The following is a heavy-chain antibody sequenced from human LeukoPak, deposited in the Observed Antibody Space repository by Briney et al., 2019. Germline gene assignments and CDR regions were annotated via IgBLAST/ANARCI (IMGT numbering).Heavy chain of an antibody. D-gene: IGHD3-3*01. J-gene: IGHJ6*03. CDR1: GGSISSYY. Sequence: SETLSLTCTVSGGSISSYYWSWIRQPPGKGLEWIGYIYYSGSTNYNPSLKSRVTISVDTSKNQFSLKLSSVTAAGTAVYYCARDRTSAGDFWSGTYYYYYMDVWGKGTTVTVSS. CDR3: ARDRTSAGDFWSGTYYYYYMDV. V-gene: IGHV4-59*01. CDR2: IYYSGST.